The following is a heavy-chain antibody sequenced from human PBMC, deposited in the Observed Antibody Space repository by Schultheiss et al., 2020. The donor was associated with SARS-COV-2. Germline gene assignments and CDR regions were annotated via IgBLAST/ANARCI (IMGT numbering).Heavy chain of an antibody. CDR2: ISSSGSTI. V-gene: IGHV3-11*01. D-gene: IGHD4-17*01. Sequence: GESLKISCAASGFTFSDYYMSWIRQAPGKWLEWVSYISSSGSTIYYADSVKGRFTISRDNAKNSLYLQMNSLRAEDTAVYYCARDGVKVAVGATVTSYYYYGMDVWGQGTTVTVSS. CDR3: ARDGVKVAVGATVTSYYYYGMDV. J-gene: IGHJ6*02. CDR1: GFTFSDYY.